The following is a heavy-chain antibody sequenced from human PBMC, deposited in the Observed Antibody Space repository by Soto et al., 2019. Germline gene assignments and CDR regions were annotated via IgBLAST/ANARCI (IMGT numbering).Heavy chain of an antibody. CDR3: ARGATVNQYDY. Sequence: PSETLSLTCTVSGVSVSSGSFYWAWIRQPPGKGLEWIGFGSYSGTTNYKPSLKSRVTISVDTSRSQISLKFSSLTAADTAVYYCARGATVNQYDYWGQGTLLTLSS. D-gene: IGHD4-17*01. CDR2: GSYSGTT. CDR1: GVSVSSGSFY. J-gene: IGHJ4*02. V-gene: IGHV4-61*01.